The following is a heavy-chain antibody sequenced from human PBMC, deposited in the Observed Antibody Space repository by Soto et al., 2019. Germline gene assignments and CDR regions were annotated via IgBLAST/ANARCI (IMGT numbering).Heavy chain of an antibody. CDR3: ARGGGRIAGGPNWFDP. D-gene: IGHD6-13*01. V-gene: IGHV1-69*01. J-gene: IGHJ5*02. CDR2: IIPIFGTA. Sequence: SWVRQAPGQGLEWMGGIIPIFGTANYAQKFQGRVTITADESTSTAYMELSSLRSEDTAVYYCARGGGRIAGGPNWFDPWGQGTLVTVSS.